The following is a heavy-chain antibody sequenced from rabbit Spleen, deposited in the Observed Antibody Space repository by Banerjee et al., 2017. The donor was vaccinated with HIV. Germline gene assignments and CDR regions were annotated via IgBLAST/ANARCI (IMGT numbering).Heavy chain of an antibody. CDR2: IYAGSSGST. D-gene: IGHD8-1*01. V-gene: IGHV1S40*01. CDR3: ARDAGSGPYIDGYFNL. CDR1: GIDFSSSYY. Sequence: LEESGGGLVKPGGTLTLTCKASGIDFSSSYYMCWVRQAPGKGLECIACIYAGSSGSTWYASWAKGRFTISKTSSTTVTLQMTSLTVADTATYFCARDAGSGPYIDGYFNLWGPGTLVTVS. J-gene: IGHJ4*01.